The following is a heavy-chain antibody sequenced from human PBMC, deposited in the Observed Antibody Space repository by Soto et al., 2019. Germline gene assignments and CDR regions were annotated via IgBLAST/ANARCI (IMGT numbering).Heavy chain of an antibody. CDR1: GGSVSRGRYY. CDR2: IYYSGST. Sequence: PSETLSLTCTVSGGSVSRGRYYGSWIRQPPGKGLEWIGYIYYSGSTNYNPSLKSRVTISVDTSKNQFSLKLSSVTAADTAVYYCARVWGGAFDFWGQGTMVTVSS. D-gene: IGHD3-10*01. J-gene: IGHJ3*01. CDR3: ARVWGGAFDF. V-gene: IGHV4-61*01.